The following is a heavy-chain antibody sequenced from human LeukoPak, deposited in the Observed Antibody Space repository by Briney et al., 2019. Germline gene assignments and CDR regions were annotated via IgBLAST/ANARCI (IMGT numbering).Heavy chain of an antibody. CDR1: GCTFSSYA. V-gene: IGHV3-23*01. J-gene: IGHJ3*02. CDR3: VNYPVTTTAFDI. D-gene: IGHD5-12*01. Sequence: GRSLSLTCAVSGCTFSSYALSWVRQAPGPGLVWVSAICGSGGNTYYAVSVNGRFTISRDNSKNTQYLQMNSLRAEDTAVYYGVNYPVTTTAFDIWGQGRMVTVCS. CDR2: ICGSGGNT.